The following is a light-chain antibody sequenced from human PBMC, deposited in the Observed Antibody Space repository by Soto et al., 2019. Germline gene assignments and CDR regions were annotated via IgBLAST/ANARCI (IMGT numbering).Light chain of an antibody. CDR2: YNS. J-gene: IGLJ2*01. Sequence: SYELTQPPSVSVAPGKTAMITCGGDNIGSKSVHWYQQKPGRAPVVVINYNSDRPSGIPDRFSGSNSGSTATLTITRVEAGDEADYYCQVWDRSSDHVVFGGGTKLTVL. CDR1: NIGSKS. V-gene: IGLV3-21*04. CDR3: QVWDRSSDHVV.